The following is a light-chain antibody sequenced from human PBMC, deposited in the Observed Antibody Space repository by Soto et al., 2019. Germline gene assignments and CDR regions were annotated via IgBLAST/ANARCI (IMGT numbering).Light chain of an antibody. CDR1: ETVDSNS. V-gene: IGKV3-20*01. J-gene: IGKJ3*01. Sequence: EIVLTQSPGTLSLSPGERATLSCRASETVDSNSLAWYQQKPGQAPRLLIYAASRRATGIPDRFSGVGSGTEFSLIISRLEPEDFAVYYCQQYGGSPSFTFGPGTKVDIK. CDR3: QQYGGSPSFT. CDR2: AAS.